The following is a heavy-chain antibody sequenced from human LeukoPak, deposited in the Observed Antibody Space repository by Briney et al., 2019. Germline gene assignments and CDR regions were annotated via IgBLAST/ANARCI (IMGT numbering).Heavy chain of an antibody. D-gene: IGHD5-18*01. V-gene: IGHV3-53*01. CDR3: ARDQFTAMVI. CDR1: GFTFSSYS. Sequence: GGSLRLSCAASGFTFSSYSMNWVRQAPGKGLEWVSVIYSGGSTYYADSVKGRFTISRDNSKNTLYLQMNSLRAEDTAVYYCARDQFTAMVIWGQGTLVTVSS. J-gene: IGHJ4*02. CDR2: IYSGGST.